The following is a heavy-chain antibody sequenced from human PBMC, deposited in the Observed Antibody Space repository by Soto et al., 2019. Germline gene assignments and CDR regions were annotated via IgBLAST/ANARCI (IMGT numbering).Heavy chain of an antibody. J-gene: IGHJ4*02. V-gene: IGHV1-18*01. D-gene: IGHD5-12*01. CDR3: ARDHKLGSGYSGFDY. CDR1: GYTFTSYG. CDR2: ISAYNGNT. Sequence: ASVKVSCKASGYTFTSYGISWVRQAPGQGLEWMGWISAYNGNTNYAQKLQGRVTMTTDTSTSTAYMELRSLRSDDTAVYYCARDHKLGSGYSGFDYWGQGTLVTVSS.